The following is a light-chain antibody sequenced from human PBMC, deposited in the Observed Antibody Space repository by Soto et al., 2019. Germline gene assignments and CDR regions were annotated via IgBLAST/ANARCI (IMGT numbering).Light chain of an antibody. CDR3: QQYNNWPFS. J-gene: IGKJ5*01. Sequence: EILFTQSPVTLSLSPGESDTLPCRASQNVRSYLAWYQQRPGQAPRLLIYDASTRDTGIPARFRGSGSGTEFTLSISGLQSEDFEVYFCQQYNNWPFSFGQGTRLEI. CDR2: DAS. V-gene: IGKV3D-15*01. CDR1: QNVRSY.